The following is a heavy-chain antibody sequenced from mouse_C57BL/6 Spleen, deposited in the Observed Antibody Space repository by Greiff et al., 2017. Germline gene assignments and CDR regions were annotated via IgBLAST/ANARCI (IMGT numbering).Heavy chain of an antibody. D-gene: IGHD1-1*01. Sequence: ESGPGLVKPSQSLSLTCSVTGYSITSGYYWNWIRQFPGNKLEWMGYISYDGSNNYNPSLKNRISITRDTSKNQFFLKLNSVTTEDTATYYCAREGGGSSYGYFDVWGTGTTVTVSS. CDR1: GYSITSGYY. CDR3: AREGGGSSYGYFDV. CDR2: ISYDGSN. V-gene: IGHV3-6*01. J-gene: IGHJ1*03.